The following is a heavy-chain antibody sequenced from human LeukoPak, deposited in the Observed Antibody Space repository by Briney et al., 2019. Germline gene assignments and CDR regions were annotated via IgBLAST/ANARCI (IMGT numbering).Heavy chain of an antibody. D-gene: IGHD3-10*01. J-gene: IGHJ4*02. CDR3: VRHTSGSSHFDY. Sequence: SSETLSLTCTVSGGSISSSSHYWGWIRQPPGKGLEWIGSIYYSGTTYYIPSLKSRLTISVDTSKNQFSLRLSSVTAADTAVYYCVRHTSGSSHFDYWGQGTLVTVSS. V-gene: IGHV4-39*01. CDR2: IYYSGTT. CDR1: GGSISSSSHY.